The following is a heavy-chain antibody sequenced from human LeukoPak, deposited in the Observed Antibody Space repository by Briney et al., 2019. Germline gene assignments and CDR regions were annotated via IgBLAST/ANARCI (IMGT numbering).Heavy chain of an antibody. CDR3: ARHRSGTYYAWYYFDS. V-gene: IGHV4-61*01. CDR1: GGSISSGSYY. D-gene: IGHD1-26*01. CDR2: ISYSGST. J-gene: IGHJ4*02. Sequence: PSQTLSLTCTVSGGSISSGSYYWSWIRQPPGKGLEWIGYISYSGSTNYNPSLKSRVTISVDTSKIQFSLKLSSVTAADTAVYYCARHRSGTYYAWYYFDSWGQGTLVTVSS.